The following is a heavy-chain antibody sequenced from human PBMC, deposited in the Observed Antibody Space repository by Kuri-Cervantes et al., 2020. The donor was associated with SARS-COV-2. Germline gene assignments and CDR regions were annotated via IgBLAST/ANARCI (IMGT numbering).Heavy chain of an antibody. J-gene: IGHJ4*02. CDR3: ARPAETGTRFDY. Sequence: GESLKISCAAPGFTFSDYSMSWIRQAPGKGLEWVSYISSSGSTIYYADSVKGRFTISRDNAKNSLYLQMNSLRAEDTAVYYCARPAETGTRFDYWGQGALVTVSS. CDR1: GFTFSDYS. CDR2: ISSSGSTI. D-gene: IGHD1-1*01. V-gene: IGHV3-11*04.